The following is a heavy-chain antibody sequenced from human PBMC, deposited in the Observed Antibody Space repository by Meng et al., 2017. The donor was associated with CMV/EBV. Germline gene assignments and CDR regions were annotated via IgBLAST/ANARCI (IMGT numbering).Heavy chain of an antibody. CDR3: ARRPSIAARPWPFDI. CDR2: IYYSGST. V-gene: IGHV4-39*01. CDR1: GGSFSSYY. D-gene: IGHD6-6*01. J-gene: IGHJ3*02. Sequence: GSLRLSCAVYGGSFSSYYWGWIRQPPGKGLEWIGSIYYSGSTYYNPSLKSRVTISVDTSKNQFSLKLSSVTAADTAVYYCARRPSIAARPWPFDIWGQGTMVTVSS.